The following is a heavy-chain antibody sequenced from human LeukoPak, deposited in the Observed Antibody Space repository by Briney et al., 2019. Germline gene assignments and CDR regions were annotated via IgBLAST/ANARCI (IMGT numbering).Heavy chain of an antibody. CDR3: ARGLRTVRTPNRYYYYYMDV. J-gene: IGHJ6*03. CDR1: GYTFTSYD. CDR2: MNPNSGNT. Sequence: ASVKVSCKASGYTFTSYDINWVRQATGQGLEWMGWMNPNSGNTGYAQKFQGRVTMTRNTSISTAYMELSSLRSEGTAVYYCARGLRTVRTPNRYYYYYMDVWGKGTTVTVSS. D-gene: IGHD4-11*01. V-gene: IGHV1-8*01.